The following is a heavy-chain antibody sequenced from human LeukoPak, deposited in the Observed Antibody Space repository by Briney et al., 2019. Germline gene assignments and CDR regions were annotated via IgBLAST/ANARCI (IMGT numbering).Heavy chain of an antibody. D-gene: IGHD3-22*01. V-gene: IGHV4-4*07. CDR3: ARTYYDSSGYYPHFDY. CDR2: IYTGGST. J-gene: IGHJ4*02. CDR1: GGSISSYY. Sequence: SETLSLTCTVSGGSISSYYWSWIRQPAGKGLEWIGRIYTGGSTNYNPSLKSRVTMSVDTSKNQFSLKLSSVTAADTAVYYCARTYYDSSGYYPHFDYWGQGTLVTVSS.